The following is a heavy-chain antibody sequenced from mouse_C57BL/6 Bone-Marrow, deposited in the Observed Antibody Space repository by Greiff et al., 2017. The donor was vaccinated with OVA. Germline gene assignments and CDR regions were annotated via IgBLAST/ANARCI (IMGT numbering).Heavy chain of an antibody. CDR1: GYTFTSYW. CDR2: IYPGSGST. Sequence: QVQLQQPGAELVKPGASVKMSCKASGYTFTSYWITWVKQRPGQGLEWIGDIYPGSGSTNYNEKFKSKATLTVDTSSSTAYMQLSSLTSEDSAVYYCARNDYGRGWFAYWGQGTLVTVSA. CDR3: ARNDYGRGWFAY. V-gene: IGHV1-55*01. D-gene: IGHD1-1*01. J-gene: IGHJ3*01.